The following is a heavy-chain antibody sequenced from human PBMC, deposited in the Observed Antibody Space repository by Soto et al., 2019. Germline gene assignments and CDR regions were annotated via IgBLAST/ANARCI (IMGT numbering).Heavy chain of an antibody. CDR3: ARGRYGDY. D-gene: IGHD1-1*01. CDR2: ISAHNGNT. J-gene: IGHJ4*02. Sequence: ASVKVSCKGSGYDFTTYGITWVRQAPGQGLEWMAWISAHNGNTNYAPNLQGRVTVTRDTSTSTAYIELRSLRSDDTAVYYCARGRYGDYWGQGALVTV. CDR1: GYDFTTYG. V-gene: IGHV1-18*01.